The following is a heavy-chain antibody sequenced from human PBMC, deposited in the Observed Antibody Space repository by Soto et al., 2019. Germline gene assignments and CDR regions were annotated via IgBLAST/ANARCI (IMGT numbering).Heavy chain of an antibody. D-gene: IGHD3-9*01. Sequence: QVQLVESGGGEVQPGRSLRLSCAASGFTFSSYGMHWVRQAPGKGLEWVAVISYDGSDKYYADSVKGRFTISRDNSKNTLYLQLSCLRAEDTAMYDCATDFEEVGGWYFDLWGRGTLVTLSS. CDR2: ISYDGSDK. V-gene: IGHV3-30*03. CDR1: GFTFSSYG. J-gene: IGHJ2*01. CDR3: ATDFEEVGGWYFDL.